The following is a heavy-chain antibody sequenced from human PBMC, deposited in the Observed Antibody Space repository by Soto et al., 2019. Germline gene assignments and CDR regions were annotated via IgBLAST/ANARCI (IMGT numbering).Heavy chain of an antibody. CDR3: ARQAPYGSVRIYDY. V-gene: IGHV4-4*02. J-gene: IGHJ4*02. CDR2: IYHSGGT. D-gene: IGHD3-10*01. Sequence: QVQLEESGPGLVKPSGTLSLTCTVSSGSISSPNWWSWVRQPPGKGLEWVGEIYHSGGTRYNPSLTSRVTISVDTSQNQFSLKLPSVTAADTAMYYCARQAPYGSVRIYDYWGQGTLVTVSS. CDR1: SGSISSPNW.